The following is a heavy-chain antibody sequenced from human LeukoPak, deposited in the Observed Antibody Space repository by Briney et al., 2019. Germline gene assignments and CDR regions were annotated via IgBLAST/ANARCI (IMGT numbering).Heavy chain of an antibody. CDR3: AKHIVVGQWYFDL. V-gene: IGHV3-23*01. Sequence: GGSPRLSCAASGFTFSSYGMTWVRQAPGQGLEWVSTISGDGSSTFYADSVKGRFTISRDNSRNTLYLQMNSLRADDTAVYSCAKHIVVGQWYFDLWGRGTLVTVSS. D-gene: IGHD3-22*01. J-gene: IGHJ2*01. CDR2: ISGDGSST. CDR1: GFTFSSYG.